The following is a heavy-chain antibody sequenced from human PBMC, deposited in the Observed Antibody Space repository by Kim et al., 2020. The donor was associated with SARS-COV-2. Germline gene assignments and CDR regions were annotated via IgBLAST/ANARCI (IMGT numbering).Heavy chain of an antibody. CDR2: IYPGDSDT. V-gene: IGHV5-51*01. CDR3: ARQKSSTLGVRGVIGDAFNI. Sequence: GESLKISCKGSGYSFTSYWIGWVRQMPGKGLEWMGIIYPGDSDTRYSPSFQGQVTISADKSISTAYLQWSSLKASDTAMYYCARQKSSTLGVRGVIGDAFNIGGQGTMGSDSS. J-gene: IGHJ3*02. CDR1: GYSFTSYW. D-gene: IGHD3-10*01.